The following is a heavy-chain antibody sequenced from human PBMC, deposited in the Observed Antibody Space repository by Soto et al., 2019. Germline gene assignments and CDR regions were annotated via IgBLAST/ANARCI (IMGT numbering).Heavy chain of an antibody. CDR2: MYYTGST. V-gene: IGHV4-61*01. Sequence: QVQLQESGPGLVKPSETLSLTCSVSGGSVSSGSFYWSWIRQPPGKGLEWIGYMYYTGSTNYNPSLQSRTTISVDTSKNQVSLKVASVAACGTGVYFLAGGAPGYGPDNLFDPWGQGALGTGSS. J-gene: IGHJ5*02. CDR1: GGSVSSGSFY. D-gene: IGHD4-17*01. CDR3: AGGAPGYGPDNLFDP.